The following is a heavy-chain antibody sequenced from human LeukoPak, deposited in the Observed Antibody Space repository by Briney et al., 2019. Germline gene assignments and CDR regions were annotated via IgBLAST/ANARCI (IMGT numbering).Heavy chain of an antibody. D-gene: IGHD1-26*01. J-gene: IGHJ3*02. V-gene: IGHV4-39*07. CDR3: ARDWVGATGHDAFDI. CDR2: IYYSGSA. Sequence: SETLSLTCTVSGGSINSANYYWGWIRQPPGKGLEWIGSIYYSGSAYYSSSLKSRLTISVDTSKNQFSLKLRSVTAADTAVYYCARDWVGATGHDAFDIWGQGTMATVSS. CDR1: GGSINSANYY.